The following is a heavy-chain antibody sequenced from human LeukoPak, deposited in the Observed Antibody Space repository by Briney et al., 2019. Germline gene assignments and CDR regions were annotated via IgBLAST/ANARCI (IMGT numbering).Heavy chain of an antibody. CDR3: ARVRSGWYEDY. CDR2: ISSSNSYI. CDR1: GFTFSFYS. D-gene: IGHD6-19*01. Sequence: GGSLRLSCAASGFTFSFYSMNWVRQAPGKGLEWVSYISSSNSYIYYADSVKGRFTISRDNAKNSLYLQMNSLRAEDTAVYYCARVRSGWYEDYWGQGTLVTVSS. J-gene: IGHJ4*02. V-gene: IGHV3-21*01.